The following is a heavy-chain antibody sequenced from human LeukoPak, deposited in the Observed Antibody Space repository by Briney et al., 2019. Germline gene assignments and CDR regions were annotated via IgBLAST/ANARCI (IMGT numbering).Heavy chain of an antibody. V-gene: IGHV3-33*06. CDR2: IWYDGSNK. Sequence: GGSLRLSCAASGFTFDDYGMSWVRQAPGKGLEWVAVIWYDGSNKYYADSVKGRFTISRDNSKNTLYLQMNSLRAEDTAVYYCAKDFGSYLGAFDIWGQGTMVTVSS. CDR3: AKDFGSYLGAFDI. J-gene: IGHJ3*02. D-gene: IGHD1-26*01. CDR1: GFTFDDYG.